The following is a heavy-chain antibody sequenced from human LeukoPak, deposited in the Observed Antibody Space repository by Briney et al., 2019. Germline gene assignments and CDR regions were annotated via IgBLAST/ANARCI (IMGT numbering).Heavy chain of an antibody. CDR1: GGSISSGGYY. V-gene: IGHV4-30-2*01. J-gene: IGHJ4*02. CDR2: IYHSGSTDYHSGST. Sequence: SQTLSLTCTVSGGSISSGGYYWSWIRQPPGKGLEWIGYIYHSGSTDYHSGSTYYNPSLKSRVTISVDLSKNQFSLQLSSVTAADTAIYYCTRVRQGSQSDYWGQGTLVTVSS. CDR3: TRVRQGSQSDY.